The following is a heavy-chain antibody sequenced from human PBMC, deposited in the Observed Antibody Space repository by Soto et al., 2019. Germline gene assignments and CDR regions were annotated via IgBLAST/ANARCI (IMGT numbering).Heavy chain of an antibody. CDR3: ASDVSDDFWSGPYY. J-gene: IGHJ4*02. CDR2: ISSGHST. CDR1: GFTFSGYA. Sequence: DVQLLESGGGLFRPGGSRGLACAASGFTFSGYAWSWVRKPQGKGREWVPGISSGHSTYYEDSVRGRFTISGDNFKKTLFLQMSSLRAADTALYYCASDVSDDFWSGPYYWGQGTLVTVSS. D-gene: IGHD3-3*01. V-gene: IGHV3-23*02.